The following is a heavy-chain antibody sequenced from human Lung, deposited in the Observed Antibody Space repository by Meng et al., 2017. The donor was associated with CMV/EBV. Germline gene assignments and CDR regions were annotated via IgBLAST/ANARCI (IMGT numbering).Heavy chain of an antibody. D-gene: IGHD3-10*01. CDR3: LRRSGGSV. CDR2: IPHRGSS. J-gene: IGHJ1*01. Sequence: VRLREAGPALMKPPATLSLTCAVSGDSITNHNWWAWVRQPPGKGLEWIGEIPHRGSSAYNPSLKSRVSMSIDKSKNQFSLKLTSVTAADTAVYHCLRRSGGSVWGQGTLVTVSS. V-gene: IGHV4-4*03. CDR1: GDSITNHNW.